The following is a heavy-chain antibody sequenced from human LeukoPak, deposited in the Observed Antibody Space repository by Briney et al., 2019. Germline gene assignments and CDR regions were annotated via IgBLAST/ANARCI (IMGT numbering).Heavy chain of an antibody. D-gene: IGHD2-8*01. Sequence: PSETLSLTWTVSGXSIGSSSYYWGWIRQPPGKGLEWIGSISYSGSTYYNPSLNGRVTISVDTSKKQFSLTLTSVTAADTAVYHCVRHSHNPNVEYWGQGTLVTVSS. CDR3: VRHSHNPNVEY. J-gene: IGHJ4*02. CDR1: GXSIGSSSYY. V-gene: IGHV4-39*01. CDR2: ISYSGST.